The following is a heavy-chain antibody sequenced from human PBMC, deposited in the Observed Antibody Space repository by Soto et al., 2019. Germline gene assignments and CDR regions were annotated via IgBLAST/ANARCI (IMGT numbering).Heavy chain of an antibody. J-gene: IGHJ4*02. CDR3: ARHRYSYGVYYFDY. CDR2: IYYSGST. D-gene: IGHD5-18*01. CDR1: GGSISDYY. Sequence: SETLSFTCIVSGGSISDYYWSWIRQPPGKGLEWIGYIYYSGSTNYNPSLTSRVTISVDTSKNQFSLKLSSVTAADTAVYYCARHRYSYGVYYFDYWGQGTLVTVSS. V-gene: IGHV4-59*08.